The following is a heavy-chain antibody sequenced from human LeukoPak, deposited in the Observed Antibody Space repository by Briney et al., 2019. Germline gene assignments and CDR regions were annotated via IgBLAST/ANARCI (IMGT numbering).Heavy chain of an antibody. D-gene: IGHD3-16*01. V-gene: IGHV5-10-1*01. CDR1: GYSFTSSW. J-gene: IGHJ4*02. CDR2: IDPSDSYT. Sequence: GESLKISCRGSGYSFTSSWISWVRQMPGKGLEGVGRIDPSDSYTNYSPPFQGHVTISVDKSISTAYLHWSSLKASDTAMYYCARRGTSFNFDYWGQGTLVTVSS. CDR3: ARRGTSFNFDY.